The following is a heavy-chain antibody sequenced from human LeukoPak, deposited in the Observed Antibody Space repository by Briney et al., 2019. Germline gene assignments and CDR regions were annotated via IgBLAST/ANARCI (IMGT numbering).Heavy chain of an antibody. CDR2: IYYSGST. D-gene: IGHD2-15*01. V-gene: IGHV4-30-4*01. Sequence: SETLSLTCTVSGGSISSGDYYWSWIRQPPGKGLEWIGYIYYSGSTYYNPSLKSRVTISVDTSKNQFSLKLSSVTAADTAVYYCARDSALCSGGSCYSDWGWFDPWGQGTLVTVSS. CDR3: ARDSALCSGGSCYSDWGWFDP. J-gene: IGHJ5*02. CDR1: GGSISSGDYY.